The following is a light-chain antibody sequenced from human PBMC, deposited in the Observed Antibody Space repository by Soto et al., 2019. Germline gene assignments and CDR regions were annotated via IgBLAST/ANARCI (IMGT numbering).Light chain of an antibody. CDR3: QSYDSSLSGSNWV. V-gene: IGLV1-40*01. CDR1: SSNIGAGYD. Sequence: QSVLTQPPSVSGAPGQRVTISCTGSSSNIGAGYDVHWYQQLPGTAPKLLIYGNSNRPSGVPDRFSGSKSGTSASLAITGLQAEDEADYYCQSYDSSLSGSNWVFGGWTKLTVL. J-gene: IGLJ3*02. CDR2: GNS.